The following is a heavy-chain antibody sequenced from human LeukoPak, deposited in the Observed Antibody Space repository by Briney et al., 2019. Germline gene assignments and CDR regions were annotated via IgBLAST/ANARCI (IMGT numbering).Heavy chain of an antibody. J-gene: IGHJ2*01. D-gene: IGHD4-17*01. CDR1: GYNFTNYW. CDR2: IYPGDSDT. V-gene: IGHV5-51*01. CDR3: VRPLTTVIDAGCYFYR. Sequence: GESLKISCKISGYNFTNYWIGWVRQMPRKSLEWMVIIYPGDSDTRYSPSFRGQVTISADKSTSTAYLQWSSLKASDTAMYYCVRPLTTVIDAGCYFYRWGRGTLVTVSS.